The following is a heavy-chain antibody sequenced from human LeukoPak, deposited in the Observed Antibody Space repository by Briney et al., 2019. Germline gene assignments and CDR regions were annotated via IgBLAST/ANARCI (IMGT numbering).Heavy chain of an antibody. Sequence: GGSLRLSCAASGFTLSSYSMNWVRQAPGKGLEWVSSISSSSSYIYYADSVKGRFTISRDNAKNSLYLQMNSLRAEDTAVYYCAKRDYYDSSGFSPLFQHWGQGTLVTVSS. J-gene: IGHJ1*01. CDR1: GFTLSSYS. CDR3: AKRDYYDSSGFSPLFQH. CDR2: ISSSSSYI. V-gene: IGHV3-21*01. D-gene: IGHD3-22*01.